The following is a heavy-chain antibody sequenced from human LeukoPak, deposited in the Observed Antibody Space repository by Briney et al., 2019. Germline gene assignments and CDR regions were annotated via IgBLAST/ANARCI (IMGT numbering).Heavy chain of an antibody. CDR3: ARQRESPELEPGFDY. J-gene: IGHJ4*02. D-gene: IGHD1-14*01. CDR1: GGSISSYY. CDR2: IYYSGST. V-gene: IGHV4-59*08. Sequence: PSETLSLTCTVSGGSISSYYWSWIRQPPGKGLEWIGYIYYSGSTNYNPSLKSRVTISVDTSKNQFSLKLSSVTAADTAVYYCARQRESPELEPGFDYWGQGTLVTVSS.